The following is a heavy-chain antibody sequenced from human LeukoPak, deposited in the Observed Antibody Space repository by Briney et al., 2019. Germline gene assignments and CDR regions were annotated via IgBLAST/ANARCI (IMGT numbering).Heavy chain of an antibody. Sequence: GGSLRLSCAASGFTFSSYVMHWVRQAPGKGLEWVAVIWYDGSNKYYADSVKGRFTISRDNSKNTLYLQMNSLRAEDTAVYYCARDRNYGSGFIDYWGQGTLVTVSS. D-gene: IGHD3-10*01. CDR2: IWYDGSNK. J-gene: IGHJ4*02. CDR3: ARDRNYGSGFIDY. CDR1: GFTFSSYV. V-gene: IGHV3-33*01.